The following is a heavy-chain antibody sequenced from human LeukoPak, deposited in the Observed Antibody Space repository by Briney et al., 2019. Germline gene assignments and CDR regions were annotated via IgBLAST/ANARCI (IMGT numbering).Heavy chain of an antibody. D-gene: IGHD5-12*01. J-gene: IGHJ4*02. CDR3: ARDLPDSGYDPVRDFDY. Sequence: GGSLRLSCAASGFTFSSYSMNWVRQAPGKGLEWVSSISSSSSYIYYADSVKGRFTISSDNAKNSLYLQMNSLRAEETAVYYWARDLPDSGYDPVRDFDYWGQGTLVTVSS. V-gene: IGHV3-21*01. CDR2: ISSSSSYI. CDR1: GFTFSSYS.